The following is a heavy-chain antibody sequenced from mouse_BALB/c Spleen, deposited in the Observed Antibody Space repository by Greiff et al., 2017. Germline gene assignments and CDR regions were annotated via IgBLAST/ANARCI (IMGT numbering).Heavy chain of an antibody. Sequence: VKVVESGGGLVKPGGSLKLSCAASGFTFSSYTMSWVRQTPEKRLEWVATISSGGSYTYYPDSVKGRFTISRDNAKNTLYLQMSSLKSEDTAMYYCTRDRGLLRDYYAMDYWGQGTSVTVSS. CDR1: GFTFSSYT. J-gene: IGHJ4*01. V-gene: IGHV5-6-4*01. CDR2: ISSGGSYT. CDR3: TRDRGLLRDYYAMDY. D-gene: IGHD2-3*01.